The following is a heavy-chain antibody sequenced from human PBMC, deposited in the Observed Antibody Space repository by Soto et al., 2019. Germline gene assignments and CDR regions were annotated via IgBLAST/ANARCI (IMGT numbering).Heavy chain of an antibody. D-gene: IGHD3-9*01. Sequence: QVTLKKSGPVLVKPTETLTLTCTVSGFSLSNARMGVSWIRQPPGKALEWLAHIFSNDEKSYSTSLKSRLTISKVTPKSQVVLTMINMDPVDTATYYCARMPEEGGIFWFDPWGQGTLVTVSS. CDR3: ARMPEEGGIFWFDP. V-gene: IGHV2-26*01. CDR2: IFSNDEK. CDR1: GFSLSNARMG. J-gene: IGHJ5*02.